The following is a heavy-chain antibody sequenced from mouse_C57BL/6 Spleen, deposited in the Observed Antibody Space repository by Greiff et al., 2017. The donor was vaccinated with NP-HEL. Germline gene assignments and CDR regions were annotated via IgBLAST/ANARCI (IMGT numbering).Heavy chain of an antibody. CDR1: GYTFTSYW. V-gene: IGHV1-53*01. CDR2: INPSNGGT. D-gene: IGHD1-1*01. Sequence: QVQLKQPGTELVKPGASGYTFTSYWMHWVKQRPGQGLEWIGNINPSNGGTNYNEKFKSKATLTVDKSSSTAYMQLSSLTSEDSAVYYCARQDLPVVAPFDYWGQGTTLTVSS. J-gene: IGHJ2*01. CDR3: ARQDLPVVAPFDY.